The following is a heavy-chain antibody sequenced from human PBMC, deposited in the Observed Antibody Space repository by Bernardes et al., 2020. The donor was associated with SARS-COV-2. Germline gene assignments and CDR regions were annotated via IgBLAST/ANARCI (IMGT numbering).Heavy chain of an antibody. CDR2: INHSGST. Sequence: DTLSLTCAVYGGSFTGYYWSWIRQPPGKELEWIGEINHSGSTNYNPSLRSRLTISVETSKRQTSLRLTSVTTTDAAVYYCARGRTPMIRGLVKGPAKYFDLWGRGTLVTVSS. D-gene: IGHD3-10*01. J-gene: IGHJ2*01. V-gene: IGHV4-34*01. CDR1: GGSFTGYY. CDR3: ARGRTPMIRGLVKGPAKYFDL.